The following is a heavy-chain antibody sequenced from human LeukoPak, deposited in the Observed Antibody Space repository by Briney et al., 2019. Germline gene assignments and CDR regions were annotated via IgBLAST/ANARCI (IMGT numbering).Heavy chain of an antibody. CDR2: ISSDGSST. Sequence: PGGSLRLSCAASGFTFSSYWMHWARQAPGKGLVWVSRISSDGSSTSYADSVKGRFTIFRDNAKNTLYLQMNSLGAEDTAVYYCARALPPSVNTPWKWGQGTQVTVSS. CDR3: ARALPPSVNTPWK. D-gene: IGHD1-1*01. V-gene: IGHV3-74*01. J-gene: IGHJ4*02. CDR1: GFTFSSYW.